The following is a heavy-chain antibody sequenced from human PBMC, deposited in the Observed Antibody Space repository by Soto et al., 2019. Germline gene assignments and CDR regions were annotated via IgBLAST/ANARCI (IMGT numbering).Heavy chain of an antibody. J-gene: IGHJ6*02. Sequence: GKWQESAPGRLKPSEPLSLTCTVSGGSIPNYSCTWFRQPPGKGLEWIGYIQYNGYSAYNLSLKRRVTMSMDTSKTQFSLMLESVTATDTAVYYCARHGFGSLHGLVDVWGQGTTVIVSS. CDR3: ARHGFGSLHGLVDV. CDR2: IQYNGYS. D-gene: IGHD3-10*01. CDR1: GGSIPNYS. V-gene: IGHV4-59*08.